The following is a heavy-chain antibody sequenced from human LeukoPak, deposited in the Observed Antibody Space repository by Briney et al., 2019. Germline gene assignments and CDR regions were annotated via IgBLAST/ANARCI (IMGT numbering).Heavy chain of an antibody. CDR3: ARSGTVTTWNY. CDR1: GFTFSSYA. D-gene: IGHD4-17*01. J-gene: IGHJ4*02. CDR2: ISYDGSNK. V-gene: IGHV3-30*04. Sequence: PGRSLRLSCAASGFTFSSYAMHWVRQAPGKGLEWVAVISYDGSNKYYADSVKGRFTISRDNSKNTLYLQMNSLRAEDTAVYYCARSGTVTTWNYWGQGTLVTVSS.